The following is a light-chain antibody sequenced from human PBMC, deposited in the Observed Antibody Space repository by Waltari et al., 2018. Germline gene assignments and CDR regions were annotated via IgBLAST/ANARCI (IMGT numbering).Light chain of an antibody. CDR2: DVS. Sequence: QSALTQPPSVSGSPGQSVTISCTGTSSDVGGYNYVSWYQQHPGKAPKLMIYDVSKRPSGVPDRFSGSKSGNTASLTISGLQTEDEADYFCCSFAGSVYIWVFGGGTKLTVL. J-gene: IGLJ3*02. CDR3: CSFAGSVYIWV. V-gene: IGLV2-11*01. CDR1: SSDVGGYNY.